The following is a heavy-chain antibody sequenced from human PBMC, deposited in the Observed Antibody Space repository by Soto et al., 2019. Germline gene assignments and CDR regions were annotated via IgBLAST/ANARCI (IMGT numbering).Heavy chain of an antibody. CDR1: GGSISSSSYY. J-gene: IGHJ6*02. CDR3: ARHDSSSWGNYYYYGMDV. CDR2: IYYSGST. D-gene: IGHD6-13*01. V-gene: IGHV4-39*01. Sequence: SETLSLTCTVSGGSISSSSYYWGWIRQPPGKGLEWIGSIYYSGSTYYNTSLKSRVTISVDTSKNHFSLKLSSVTAADTALYYCARHDSSSWGNYYYYGMDVWGQGTTVTVSS.